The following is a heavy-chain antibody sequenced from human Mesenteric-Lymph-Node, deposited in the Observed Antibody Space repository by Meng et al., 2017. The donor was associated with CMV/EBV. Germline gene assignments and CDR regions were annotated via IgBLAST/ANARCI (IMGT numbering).Heavy chain of an antibody. J-gene: IGHJ4*02. V-gene: IGHV1-69*01. Sequence: SCKGSGGTFSSYAISWVRQAPGQGLEWMGGFIPIFGTANYAQKFQGRVTITADESTSTAYMELSSLRSEDTAVYYCAAMVRGVPDYWGQGTLVTVSS. CDR1: GGTFSSYA. CDR2: FIPIFGTA. CDR3: AAMVRGVPDY. D-gene: IGHD3-10*01.